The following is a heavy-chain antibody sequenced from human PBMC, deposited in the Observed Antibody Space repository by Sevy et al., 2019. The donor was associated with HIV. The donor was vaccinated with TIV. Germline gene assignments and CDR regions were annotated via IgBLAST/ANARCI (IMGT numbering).Heavy chain of an antibody. CDR3: ATLEYFYDTSGYSSGDY. D-gene: IGHD3-22*01. V-gene: IGHV1-24*01. Sequence: ASVKVSCKVSGYTLSDLSMYWVRQAPGKGLEWMGGFDPEDGETIYAQKFQGRVTMTGDTSTDTAYMELSSLRSEDTAVYYCATLEYFYDTSGYSSGDYWGQGTLVTVSS. CDR2: FDPEDGET. CDR1: GYTLSDLS. J-gene: IGHJ4*02.